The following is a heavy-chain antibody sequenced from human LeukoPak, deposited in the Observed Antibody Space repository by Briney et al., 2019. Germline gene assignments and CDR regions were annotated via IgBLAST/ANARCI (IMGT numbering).Heavy chain of an antibody. CDR3: ARVVGAVNSIRFDP. D-gene: IGHD2-15*01. Sequence: SSETLSLTCAVYGGSFSGYYWSWIRQPPGKGLEWIGEINHSGSTNYNPSLKSRVTMLVDTSKNQFSLNLSSVTAADTAMYYCARVVGAVNSIRFDPWGQGTLVTVSS. J-gene: IGHJ5*02. V-gene: IGHV4-34*01. CDR1: GGSFSGYY. CDR2: INHSGST.